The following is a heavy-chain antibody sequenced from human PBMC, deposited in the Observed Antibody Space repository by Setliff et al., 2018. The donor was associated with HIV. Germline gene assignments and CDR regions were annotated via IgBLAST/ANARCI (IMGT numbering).Heavy chain of an antibody. V-gene: IGHV4-34*01. CDR3: AKAGASTSPAHAHMDV. CDR1: GGSFSGYY. D-gene: IGHD2-2*01. Sequence: SETLSLTCAFNGGSFSGYYWMWIRQSPGEGLEWIGEINHSGNTNYNPSLKSRVTMSGDTSKNQFSLNLTSVTAADTAVYYCAKAGASTSPAHAHMDVWGQGTTVTVSS. CDR2: INHSGNT. J-gene: IGHJ6*02.